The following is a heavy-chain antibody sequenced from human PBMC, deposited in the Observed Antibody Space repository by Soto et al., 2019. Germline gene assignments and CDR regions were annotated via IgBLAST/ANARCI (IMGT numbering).Heavy chain of an antibody. D-gene: IGHD2-2*01. CDR2: INAGNGNT. V-gene: IGHV1-3*01. CDR3: AAGKPGYCSSTSCSSFDY. Sequence: QVQLVQSGAEVKKPGASVKVSCKASGYTFTSYAMHWVRQAPGQRLEWMGWINAGNGNTKYSQKFQGRVTITRDTSASTAYMELSSLRSEDTAVYYCAAGKPGYCSSTSCSSFDYWGHGTLVTVSS. CDR1: GYTFTSYA. J-gene: IGHJ4*01.